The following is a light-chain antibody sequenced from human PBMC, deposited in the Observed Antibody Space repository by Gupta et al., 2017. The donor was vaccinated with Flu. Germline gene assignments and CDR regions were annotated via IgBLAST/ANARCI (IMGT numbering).Light chain of an antibody. Sequence: QSALTQPASVSGSPGQSITISCTGTSSDVGNSDYVSWYQQDSGKAPKLLIYDVSNRPSGVSSRFSGSKSGNTASLTIAGLQAEDETDYYCSSYTSTTTVYVFGTGTKVTVL. CDR2: DVS. V-gene: IGLV2-14*01. J-gene: IGLJ1*01. CDR1: SSDVGNSDY. CDR3: SSYTSTTTVYV.